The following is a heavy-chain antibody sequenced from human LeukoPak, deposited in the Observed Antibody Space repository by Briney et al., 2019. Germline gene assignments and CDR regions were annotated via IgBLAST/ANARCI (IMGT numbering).Heavy chain of an antibody. CDR3: AKRTGSSGWYDVFDY. Sequence: PGGSLRLSCAAPGFTFSSYAMSWVRQAPGKGLEWVSGISGGGGSTYYADSVKGRFTISRDNSKNTLYLQMNSLRAEDTAVYYCAKRTGSSGWYDVFDYWGQGTLVTVSS. D-gene: IGHD6-19*01. CDR1: GFTFSSYA. V-gene: IGHV3-23*01. J-gene: IGHJ4*02. CDR2: ISGGGGST.